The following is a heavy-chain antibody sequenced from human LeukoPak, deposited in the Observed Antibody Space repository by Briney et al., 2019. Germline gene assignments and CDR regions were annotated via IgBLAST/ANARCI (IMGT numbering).Heavy chain of an antibody. CDR2: IRNKDNSYTT. D-gene: IGHD3-10*01. CDR1: VFPFSDHY. CDR3: VLASYYASAY. V-gene: IGHV3-72*01. J-gene: IGHJ4*02. Sequence: GGSLRRTSAGSVFPFSDHYIDWVRQAPGKGLEWVGRIRNKDNSYTTEHAASAKGRFTFSRDDSKNSAYLQMNSLKTEDTAVYYCVLASYYASAYWGQGTLVTVPS.